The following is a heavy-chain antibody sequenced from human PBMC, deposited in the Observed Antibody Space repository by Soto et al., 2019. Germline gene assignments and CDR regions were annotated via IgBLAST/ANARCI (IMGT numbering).Heavy chain of an antibody. Sequence: SGPTLVNPTQTLTLTCTFSWFSPTTSGLCLSWIRQPPGKALEWLALIDWNDNKYYSTSLKTRLTISKDTSKNQVVFTMTNMDPVDTATYYCARIRYFNDYFDYWGQGTLVTVS. J-gene: IGHJ4*02. CDR1: WFSPTTSGLC. V-gene: IGHV2-70*01. D-gene: IGHD1-20*01. CDR2: IDWNDNK. CDR3: ARIRYFNDYFDY.